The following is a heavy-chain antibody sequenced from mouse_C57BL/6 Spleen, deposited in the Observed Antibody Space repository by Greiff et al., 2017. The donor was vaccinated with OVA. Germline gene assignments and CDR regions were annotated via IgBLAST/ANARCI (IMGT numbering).Heavy chain of an antibody. Sequence: EVQLQQSGTVLARPGASVKMSCKTSGYTFTSYWMHWVKQRPGQGLEWIGAIYPGNSDTSYNQKFKGKAKLTAVTSASTAYMELSSLTNEDSAVYYRTTESYYGSSYAWFAYWGQGTLVTVSA. D-gene: IGHD1-1*01. CDR2: IYPGNSDT. CDR3: TTESYYGSSYAWFAY. V-gene: IGHV1-5*01. CDR1: GYTFTSYW. J-gene: IGHJ3*01.